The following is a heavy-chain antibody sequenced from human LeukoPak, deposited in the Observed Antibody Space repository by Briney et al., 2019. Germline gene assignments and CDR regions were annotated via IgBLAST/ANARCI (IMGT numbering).Heavy chain of an antibody. CDR1: GGSISSYY. D-gene: IGHD2/OR15-2a*01. V-gene: IGHV4-59*01. Sequence: SETLSLTCTVSGGSISSYYWSWIRQPPGKALEWIGHIYYSGSTDYNPSLKGRVTISINTSKNQFSLKLSSVAAADTAMYYCARGSLERITRYYYYGMDVWGQGTTVTVSS. J-gene: IGHJ6*02. CDR3: ARGSLERITRYYYYGMDV. CDR2: IYYSGST.